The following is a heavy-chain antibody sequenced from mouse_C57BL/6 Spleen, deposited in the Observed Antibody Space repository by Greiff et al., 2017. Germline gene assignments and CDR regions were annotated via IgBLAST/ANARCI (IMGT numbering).Heavy chain of an antibody. CDR1: GYTFTSYW. V-gene: IGHV1-64*01. CDR3: ARRDTVGEGYYFDY. Sequence: VQLQQPGAELVKPGASVKLSCKASGYTFTSYWMHWVKQRPGQGLEWIGMIHPNSGSTNYNEKFKSKATLTVDKSSSTAYMQLSSLTSEDSAVYYCARRDTVGEGYYFDYWGQGTTLTVSS. CDR2: IHPNSGST. J-gene: IGHJ2*01. D-gene: IGHD1-1*01.